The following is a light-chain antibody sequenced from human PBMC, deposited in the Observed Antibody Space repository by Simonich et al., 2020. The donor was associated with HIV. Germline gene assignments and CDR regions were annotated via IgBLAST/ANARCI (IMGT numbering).Light chain of an antibody. V-gene: IGKV1-NL1*01. CDR2: AAS. CDR3: QQYNSYST. CDR1: QGISNS. Sequence: DIQMTQSPSSLSASVGDRVTVTCRASQGISNSLAWYQQKPGKAPKLLLYAASRLESWVPSRFSGSGSGTEFTLTISSLQPDDFATYYCQQYNSYSTFGQGTKVEIK. J-gene: IGKJ1*01.